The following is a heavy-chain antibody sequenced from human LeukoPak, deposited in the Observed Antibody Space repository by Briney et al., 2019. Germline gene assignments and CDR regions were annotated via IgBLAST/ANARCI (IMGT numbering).Heavy chain of an antibody. V-gene: IGHV1-8*01. CDR2: MNPNSGNT. Sequence: ASVKVSCKASGYTFTSYDINWVRQATGQGLEWMGWMNPNSGNTGYAQKFQGRVTMTRNTSISTAYTELSSLRSEDTAAYYCARRNHDDWNDDYWGQGTLVTVSS. J-gene: IGHJ4*02. CDR1: GYTFTSYD. CDR3: ARRNHDDWNDDY. D-gene: IGHD1-1*01.